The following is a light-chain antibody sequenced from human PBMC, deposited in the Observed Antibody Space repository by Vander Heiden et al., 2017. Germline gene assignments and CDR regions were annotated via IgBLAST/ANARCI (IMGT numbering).Light chain of an antibody. CDR1: ILEKKY. Sequence: SYELTQPSSVSVSPGRTARITCSGDILEKKYARWFQQKPGQAPGCGRYKDTERPSGIPERFSGSSSGTKVTLNISGAQVEDEADEYCYSATDNKHVCGGGTNLTGL. CDR2: KDT. J-gene: IGLJ3*02. V-gene: IGLV3-27*01. CDR3: YSATDNKHV.